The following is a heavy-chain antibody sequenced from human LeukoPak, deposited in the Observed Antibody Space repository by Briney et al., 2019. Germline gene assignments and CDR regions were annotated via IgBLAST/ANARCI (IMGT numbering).Heavy chain of an antibody. CDR1: GGPISSYY. Sequence: SETLSLTCTVSGGPISSYYWSWIRQPPGKGLEWIGYIYYSGSTNYNPSLKSRVTISVDTSKNQFSLKLSSVTAADTAVYYCARGGRYSSGWFFQHWGQGTLVTVSS. J-gene: IGHJ1*01. D-gene: IGHD6-19*01. CDR2: IYYSGST. CDR3: ARGGRYSSGWFFQH. V-gene: IGHV4-59*01.